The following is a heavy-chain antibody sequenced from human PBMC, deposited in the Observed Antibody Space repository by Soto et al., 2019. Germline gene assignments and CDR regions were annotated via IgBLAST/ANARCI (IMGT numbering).Heavy chain of an antibody. Sequence: QVQLVESGGGVVQPGRSLRLSCAASGFTFSSYGMHWVRQAPGKRLEWVAVIWYDGSNKYYADSVKGRFTISRDNSKNTLYLQMNSLRAEDTAVYYCARDPTNHPRIAVAGQDYWGQGTLVTVSS. D-gene: IGHD6-19*01. CDR2: IWYDGSNK. CDR1: GFTFSSYG. V-gene: IGHV3-33*01. CDR3: ARDPTNHPRIAVAGQDY. J-gene: IGHJ4*02.